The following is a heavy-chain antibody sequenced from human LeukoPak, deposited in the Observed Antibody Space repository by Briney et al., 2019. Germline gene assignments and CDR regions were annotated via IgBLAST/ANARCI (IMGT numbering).Heavy chain of an antibody. CDR2: ISAYNGDT. J-gene: IGHJ5*02. CDR3: ARDGELTVTRRWFDP. V-gene: IGHV1-18*01. D-gene: IGHD4-17*01. CDR1: GYSFTSFG. Sequence: ASVKVSCKASGYSFTSFGISWVREAPGQGLEWMGWISAYNGDTNYDQKLQARVTMTTDKSTSTAYMELRSLGSDDTAVYYCARDGELTVTRRWFDPWGQGTLVTVSS.